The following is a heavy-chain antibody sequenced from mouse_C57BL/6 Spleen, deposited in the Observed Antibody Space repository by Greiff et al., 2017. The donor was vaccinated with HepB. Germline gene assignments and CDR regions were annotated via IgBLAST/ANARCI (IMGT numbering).Heavy chain of an antibody. CDR3: ARPRYSNPYYAMDY. D-gene: IGHD2-5*01. V-gene: IGHV1-4*01. CDR1: GYTFTSYT. CDR2: INPSSGYT. Sequence: VKLKESGAELARPGASVKMSCKASGYTFTSYTMHWVKQRPGQGLEWIGYINPSSGYTKYNQKFKDKATLTADKSSSTAYMQLSSLTSEDSAVYYCARPRYSNPYYAMDYWGQGTSVTVSS. J-gene: IGHJ4*01.